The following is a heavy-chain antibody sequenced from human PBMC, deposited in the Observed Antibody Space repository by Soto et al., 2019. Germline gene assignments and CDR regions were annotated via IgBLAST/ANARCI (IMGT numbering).Heavy chain of an antibody. CDR3: ARDILTGTGYGMDV. D-gene: IGHD3-9*01. CDR2: ISYDGSNK. V-gene: IGHV3-30-3*01. Sequence: QVQLVESGGGVVQPGRSLRLSCAASGFTVSSYAMHWVRQAPGKGLEWVAVISYDGSNKYYADSVKGRFTISRDNSKNTLYLQMNSLRAEDTAVYYCARDILTGTGYGMDVWGQGTTVTVSS. CDR1: GFTVSSYA. J-gene: IGHJ6*02.